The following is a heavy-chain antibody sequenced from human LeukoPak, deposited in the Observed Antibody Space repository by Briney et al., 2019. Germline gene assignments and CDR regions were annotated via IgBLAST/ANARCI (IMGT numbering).Heavy chain of an antibody. D-gene: IGHD6-6*01. Sequence: SETLSLTCTVSGGSISSGYYYWSWIRQPPGKGLEYIGYIYYGGTYYNPSLKSRVTISVDTSKNQFSLKLGSVTAADTAVYYCARGTWSSSIGYWGQGTLVTVSS. V-gene: IGHV4-30-4*01. J-gene: IGHJ4*02. CDR3: ARGTWSSSIGY. CDR1: GGSISSGYYY. CDR2: IYYGGT.